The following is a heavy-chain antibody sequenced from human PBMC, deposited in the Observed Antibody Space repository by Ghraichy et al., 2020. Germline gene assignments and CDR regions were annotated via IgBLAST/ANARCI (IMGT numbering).Heavy chain of an antibody. J-gene: IGHJ5*02. CDR3: ARGGRWPHNWFDP. D-gene: IGHD5-24*01. CDR2: INHSGST. Sequence: SETLSLTCAVYGGSFSGYYWSWIRQPPGKGLEWIGEINHSGSTNYNPSLKSRVTISVDTSKNQFSLKLSSVTAADTAVYYCARGGRWPHNWFDPWGQGTLVTVSS. CDR1: GGSFSGYY. V-gene: IGHV4-34*01.